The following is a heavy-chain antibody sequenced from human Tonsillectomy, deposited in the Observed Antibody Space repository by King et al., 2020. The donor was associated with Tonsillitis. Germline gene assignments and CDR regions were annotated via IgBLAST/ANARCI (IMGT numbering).Heavy chain of an antibody. J-gene: IGHJ6*02. CDR1: GFTFSRYA. V-gene: IGHV3-30*04. D-gene: IGHD4-17*01. CDR3: TRGRYGAYVTGAYYGMDV. CDR2: IAFDGSNE. Sequence: VQLVESGGGVVQPGRSLRLSCAASGFTFSRYAMHWVRQAPGKGLEWVAVIAFDGSNEYYADSVKGRFTISRDISKNTLYLQMNSLRAEDTAIYYCTRGRYGAYVTGAYYGMDVWGQGTTVTVSS.